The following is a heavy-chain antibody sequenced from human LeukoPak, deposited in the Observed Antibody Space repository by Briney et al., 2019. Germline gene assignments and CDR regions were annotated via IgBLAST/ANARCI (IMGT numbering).Heavy chain of an antibody. Sequence: SETLSLTCTVSGGSISSGSYYWSWIRQPAGKGLEWIGRIYTSGGTNYNPSLKSRVTISVDTSKNQFSLKLSSVTAADTAVYYCARAINYDFRYWGQGTLVTVSS. J-gene: IGHJ4*02. V-gene: IGHV4-61*02. D-gene: IGHD3-3*01. CDR1: GGSISSGSYY. CDR2: IYTSGGT. CDR3: ARAINYDFRY.